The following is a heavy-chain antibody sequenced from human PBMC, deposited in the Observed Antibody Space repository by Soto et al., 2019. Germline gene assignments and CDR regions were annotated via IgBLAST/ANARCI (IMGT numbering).Heavy chain of an antibody. J-gene: IGHJ6*03. Sequence: EAQLVESGGGLVQPGGSLRLSCAASGFTFSNYAMHWVRQAPGKGLEYVSGISNNGAHTDYAKYVKGRFTISRDNSENTLDRQMGSLRAEDMALYYCARRGYGSRWPNVYMDVWGKGTTVTVSS. CDR1: GFTFSNYA. CDR2: ISNNGAHT. CDR3: ARRGYGSRWPNVYMDV. D-gene: IGHD6-13*01. V-gene: IGHV3-64*01.